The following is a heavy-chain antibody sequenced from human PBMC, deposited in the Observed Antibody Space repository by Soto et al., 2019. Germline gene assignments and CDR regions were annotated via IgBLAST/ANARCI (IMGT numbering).Heavy chain of an antibody. Sequence: HPGGSLRLSCAASGFTFSSYAMSWVRQAPGKGLEWVSAISGSGGSTYYADSVKGRCTISRDNSKNTLYLQMNSLRAEDTAVYYCAKDEYYYDSSGYHYPWGQGTLVTVSS. V-gene: IGHV3-23*01. CDR1: GFTFSSYA. D-gene: IGHD3-22*01. J-gene: IGHJ5*02. CDR2: ISGSGGST. CDR3: AKDEYYYDSSGYHYP.